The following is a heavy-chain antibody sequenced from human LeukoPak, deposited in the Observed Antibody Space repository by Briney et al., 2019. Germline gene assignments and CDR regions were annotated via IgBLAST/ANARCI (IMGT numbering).Heavy chain of an antibody. CDR3: AGRYGDSDHYYFYGMDV. D-gene: IGHD3-10*01. V-gene: IGHV4-34*01. CDR2: INHSRST. J-gene: IGHJ6*02. CDR1: GGSFSDYY. Sequence: SETLSLTCAVYGGSFSDYYWSWIRQPPGKGLEWIGEINHSRSTNYNPSLKSRVTISVDTSKNQFSLKLISVIAADTAVYYCAGRYGDSDHYYFYGMDVWGQGTTVTVSS.